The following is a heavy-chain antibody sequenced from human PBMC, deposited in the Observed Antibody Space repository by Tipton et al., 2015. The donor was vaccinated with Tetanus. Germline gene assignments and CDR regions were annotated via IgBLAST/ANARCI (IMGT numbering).Heavy chain of an antibody. CDR3: ARDPVLPVPVHAFDI. Sequence: TLSLTCTVSGGSISSYYWSWIRQPPGKGLEWIGYIYYSGSTYYNPSLKSRVTILVDTSKNQFSLKLSSVTAADTAVYYCARDPVLPVPVHAFDIWGQGTMVTVSS. CDR1: GGSISSYY. CDR2: IYYSGST. D-gene: IGHD3-10*01. J-gene: IGHJ3*02. V-gene: IGHV4-59*12.